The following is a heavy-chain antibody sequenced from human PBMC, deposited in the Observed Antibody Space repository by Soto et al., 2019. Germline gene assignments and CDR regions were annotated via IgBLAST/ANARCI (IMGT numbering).Heavy chain of an antibody. CDR1: GFAFSSYW. CDR3: ARGLPNYSSFDS. J-gene: IGHJ4*02. CDR2: VSSDGSST. V-gene: IGHV3-74*01. Sequence: EVQLVESGGGLVQPGASLRLSCAASGFAFSSYWMHWIRQAPGKGLVWVSRVSSDGSSTVYATSVKGRLTISRDNAKNTLYLQMNSLSDEDTAVYYCARGLPNYSSFDSRGQGTLVTVSS. D-gene: IGHD4-4*01.